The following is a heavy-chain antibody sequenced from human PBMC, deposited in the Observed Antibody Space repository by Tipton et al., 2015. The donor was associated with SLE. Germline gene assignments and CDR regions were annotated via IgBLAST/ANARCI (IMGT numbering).Heavy chain of an antibody. Sequence: TLSLTCVVSGYSITSDNYWDWIRQPPGKGLEWIGSIYHSGSIYYNPSFESRVTLSIDTSKNQFSLKLSSVTAADTAVYYCARTVAVAAEGYFDYWGQGTLVTVSS. V-gene: IGHV4-38-2*01. CDR2: IYHSGSI. D-gene: IGHD6-19*01. CDR3: ARTVAVAAEGYFDY. CDR1: GYSITSDNY. J-gene: IGHJ4*02.